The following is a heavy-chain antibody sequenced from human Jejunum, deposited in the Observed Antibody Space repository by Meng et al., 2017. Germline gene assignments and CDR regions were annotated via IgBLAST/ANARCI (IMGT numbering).Heavy chain of an antibody. CDR3: ARDLLGPAIAASGYFDP. V-gene: IGHV4-4*02. CDR1: GVYISDSNW. CDR2: SYHTGST. J-gene: IGHJ5*02. Sequence: VHLTGSGPALVKPAGNLSLTCAGSGVYISDSNWWSWVRQPPGKGLEWIGESYHTGSTNYNPSLKSRVTMSLDKSKNQFCLDLTSVTAADTAVYYCARDLLGPAIAASGYFDPWGQGTLVTVPS. D-gene: IGHD5-12*01.